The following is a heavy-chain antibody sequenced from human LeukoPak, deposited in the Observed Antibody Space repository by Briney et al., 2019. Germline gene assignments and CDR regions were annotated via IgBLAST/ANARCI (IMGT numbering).Heavy chain of an antibody. D-gene: IGHD1-26*01. Sequence: KLQGRVTITRDTSASTAYMELSSLRSEDTAVYYCATLYSGSYLVDYWGQGTLVTVSS. V-gene: IGHV1/OR15-3*02. J-gene: IGHJ4*02. CDR3: ATLYSGSYLVDY.